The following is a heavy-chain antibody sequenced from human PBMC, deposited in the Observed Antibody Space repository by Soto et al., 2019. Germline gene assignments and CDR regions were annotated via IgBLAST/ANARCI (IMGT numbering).Heavy chain of an antibody. CDR3: AKEEYRGSSFDH. Sequence: QVQLVESGGGVVQPGRSLRLSCAASGFTFSRYGMHWVRQAPGKGLEWVARISHDGNNRFYADSVKGRFTISRDNSKDTLYLQVNRLRPEDTAVFYCAKEEYRGSSFDHWGQGALVTVSS. CDR1: GFTFSRYG. CDR2: ISHDGNNR. V-gene: IGHV3-30*18. J-gene: IGHJ4*02. D-gene: IGHD1-26*01.